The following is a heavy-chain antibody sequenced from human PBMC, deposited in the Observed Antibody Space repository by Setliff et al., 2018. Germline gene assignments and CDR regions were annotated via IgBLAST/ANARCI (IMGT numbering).Heavy chain of an antibody. D-gene: IGHD4-4*01. Sequence: SETLSLTCTVSGGSVSDSTYYWGWIRQPPGKGLEWIGTISSSGTSKYNSSLGGRATLSIDVPERQFALRLSSVTDADTAVYFCAREGRWDYSYPIYWGQGIRVTVSS. CDR2: ISSSGTS. J-gene: IGHJ4*02. V-gene: IGHV4-39*01. CDR3: AREGRWDYSYPIY. CDR1: GGSVSDSTYY.